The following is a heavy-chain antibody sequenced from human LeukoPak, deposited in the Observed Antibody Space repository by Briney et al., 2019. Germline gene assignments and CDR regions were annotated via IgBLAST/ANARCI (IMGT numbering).Heavy chain of an antibody. CDR1: GFPFSGFW. CDR2: ISSDGSEG. CDR3: ARSSYSSSSSV. D-gene: IGHD6-6*01. J-gene: IGHJ3*01. Sequence: GGSLRLSCTVSGFPFSGFWMSWSRQAPGKGLEWVASISSDGSEGYYADVVKGRFTISRDNAKNSLYLQINSLRAEDTAVYYCARSSYSSSSSVWGQGTMVTVSS. V-gene: IGHV3-7*03.